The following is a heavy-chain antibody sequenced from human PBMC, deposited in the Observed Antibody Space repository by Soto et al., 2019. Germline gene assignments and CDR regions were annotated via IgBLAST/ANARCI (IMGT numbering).Heavy chain of an antibody. CDR3: ASSLKALLWFGELPYYYYGMDV. CDR2: ISAYNGNT. CDR1: GYTFTSYG. J-gene: IGHJ6*02. V-gene: IGHV1-18*01. D-gene: IGHD3-10*01. Sequence: ASVKVSCKASGYTFTSYGISWVRQAPGQGLEWMGWISAYNGNTNYAQKLQGRVTMTTDTSTSTAYMELRSLRSDDTAVYYCASSLKALLWFGELPYYYYGMDVWGQGTTVTVSS.